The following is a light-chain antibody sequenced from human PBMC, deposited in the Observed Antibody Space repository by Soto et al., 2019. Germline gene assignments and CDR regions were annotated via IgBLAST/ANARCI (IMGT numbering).Light chain of an antibody. V-gene: IGLV3-21*04. CDR2: DDS. CDR1: NIESKS. Sequence: SYELTQPPSVSVAPGKTAKITCGGNNIESKSVHWYQQKPGQAHVLVIYDDSDRPSGIPERFSGSNSGNTATLTISRVDAGDEADYYCQVWDNSDDHVVFGGGTKLTVL. CDR3: QVWDNSDDHVV. J-gene: IGLJ2*01.